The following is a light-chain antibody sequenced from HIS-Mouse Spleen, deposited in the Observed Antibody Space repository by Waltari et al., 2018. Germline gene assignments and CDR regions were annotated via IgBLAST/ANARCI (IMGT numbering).Light chain of an antibody. Sequence: QSALTQPASVSGSPGQSITISCTGTSSDVGGYHFVSWYQQHPGKAPKLMIYEVSNRPSGVSNRFSGSKYGNTASLTISGLQAEDEADYYCSSYTSSSTLVFGTGTKVTVL. CDR3: SSYTSSSTLV. J-gene: IGLJ1*01. CDR2: EVS. CDR1: SSDVGGYHF. V-gene: IGLV2-14*01.